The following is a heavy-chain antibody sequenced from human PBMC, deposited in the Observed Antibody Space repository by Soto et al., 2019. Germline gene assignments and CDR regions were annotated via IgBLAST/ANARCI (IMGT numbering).Heavy chain of an antibody. CDR3: ARAIPGWFDP. Sequence: QVQLQESGPGLVKPSETLSLTCTVSGGSISSYYWSWIRQPPGKGLEWIGYIYYSGSTNYNPSLKSRVTISVDTSKNQFSLKLSSVTAADTAVYYCARAIPGWFDPWGQGTLVTVSS. J-gene: IGHJ5*02. V-gene: IGHV4-59*01. CDR2: IYYSGST. CDR1: GGSISSYY.